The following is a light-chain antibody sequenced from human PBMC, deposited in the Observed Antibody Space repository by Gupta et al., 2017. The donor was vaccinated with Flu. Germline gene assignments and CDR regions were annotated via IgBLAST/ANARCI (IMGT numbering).Light chain of an antibody. J-gene: IGLJ1*01. Sequence: GSSGDSGSYNDVCWFQQPPGKAHHLLIYVVSSRPSGVPGRFSGSTSGNTASLTVSGLQAEDEADYCYRSFADSRYIFGAGTTVTVL. CDR3: RSFADSRYI. CDR2: VVS. CDR1: SGDSGSYND. V-gene: IGLV2-8*01.